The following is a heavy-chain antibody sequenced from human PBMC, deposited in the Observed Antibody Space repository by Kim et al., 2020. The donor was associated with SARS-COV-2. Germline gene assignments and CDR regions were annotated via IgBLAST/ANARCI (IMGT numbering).Heavy chain of an antibody. CDR1: GGTFSSYA. Sequence: SVKVSCKASGGTFSSYAISWVRQAPGQGLEWMGGIIPIFGTANYAQKFQGRVTITADESTSTAYMELSSLRSEDTAVYYCAREGDGGSGSYNWFDPWGQGTLVTVSS. J-gene: IGHJ5*02. CDR3: AREGDGGSGSYNWFDP. V-gene: IGHV1-69*13. CDR2: IIPIFGTA. D-gene: IGHD3-10*01.